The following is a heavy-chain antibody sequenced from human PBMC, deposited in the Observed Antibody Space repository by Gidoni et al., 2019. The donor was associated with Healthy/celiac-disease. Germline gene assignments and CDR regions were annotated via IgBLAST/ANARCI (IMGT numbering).Heavy chain of an antibody. CDR3: ARDGYSSSWFSYFDY. V-gene: IGHV4-38-2*02. Sequence: QVQLQESGPGLVKPSETLSLTCTVSGYSVSSGYYWGWIRQPPGKGLEWFGSIYHSGSTYYNPSLKSRVTISVDTSKNQFSLKLSSVTAADTAVYYCARDGYSSSWFSYFDYWGQGTLVTVSS. CDR1: GYSVSSGYY. CDR2: IYHSGST. D-gene: IGHD6-13*01. J-gene: IGHJ4*02.